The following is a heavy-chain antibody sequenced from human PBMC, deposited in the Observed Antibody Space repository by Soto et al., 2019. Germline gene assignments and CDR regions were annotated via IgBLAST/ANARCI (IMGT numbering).Heavy chain of an antibody. CDR1: GFSLSNARMG. CDR2: IFSNDEK. V-gene: IGHV2-26*01. D-gene: IGHD6-6*01. J-gene: IGHJ5*02. CDR3: ARTVNPVRFLEPEYSSSSSKYNWFDP. Sequence: SGPTLVNPTETLTLTCTVSGFSLSNARMGVSWIRQPPGKALEWLAHIFSNDEKSYSTSLKSRLTISKDTSKSQVVLTMTNMDPVDTATYYCARTVNPVRFLEPEYSSSSSKYNWFDPWGQGTLVTVSS.